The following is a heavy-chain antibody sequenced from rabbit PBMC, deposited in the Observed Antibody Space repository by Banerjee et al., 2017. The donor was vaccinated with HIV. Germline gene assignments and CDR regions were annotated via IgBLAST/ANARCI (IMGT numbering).Heavy chain of an antibody. J-gene: IGHJ4*01. CDR3: ARSGSGDYRRVNL. Sequence: QEQLEESGGDLVKPEGSLTLTCTASGFTISSSYYMCWVRQAPGKGLEWIACINTSSGNAVYANWAKGRFTISKTSSTTVTLQMTSLTDADTATYFCARSGSGDYRRVNLWGPGTLVTVS. D-gene: IGHD1-1*01. CDR1: GFTISSSYY. CDR2: INTSSGNA. V-gene: IGHV1S45*01.